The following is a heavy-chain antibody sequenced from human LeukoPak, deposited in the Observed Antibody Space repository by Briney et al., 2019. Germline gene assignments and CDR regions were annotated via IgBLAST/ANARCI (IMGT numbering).Heavy chain of an antibody. CDR3: ARFRKYYDFWSGHYNWFDP. J-gene: IGHJ5*02. D-gene: IGHD3-3*01. V-gene: IGHV4-34*01. Sequence: PSETLSLTCAVYSGSFSGYYWSWTRQPPGKGLEWIGEINHSGSTNYNPSLKSRVTISVDTSKNQFSLKLSSVTAADTAVYYCARFRKYYDFWSGHYNWFDPWGQGTLVTVSS. CDR1: SGSFSGYY. CDR2: INHSGST.